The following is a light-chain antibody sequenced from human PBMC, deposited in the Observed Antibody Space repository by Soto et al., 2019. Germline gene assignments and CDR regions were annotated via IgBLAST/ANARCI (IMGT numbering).Light chain of an antibody. Sequence: EIVLTQSPGTLSLSPGERSTLSCRARQSVTSRYLAWYQQRPGQAPRLLIYDAVNRATGIPDRFSGSGSGTDFTLTISRLEPEDFAVYYCQMCGTSSFTFGPGTKADIK. V-gene: IGKV3-20*01. CDR2: DAV. J-gene: IGKJ3*01. CDR1: QSVTSRY. CDR3: QMCGTSSFT.